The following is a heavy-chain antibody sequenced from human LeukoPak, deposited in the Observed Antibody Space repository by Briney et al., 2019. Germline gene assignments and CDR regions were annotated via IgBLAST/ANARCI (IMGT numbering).Heavy chain of an antibody. CDR2: ISAYNGNT. D-gene: IGHD7-27*01. V-gene: IGHV1-18*01. J-gene: IGHJ6*02. Sequence: AAVKVSCKDSGYTFISCGTRWVRPPPGRGLEWVGWISAYNGNTNYAQKLQGRVTMTTDTSTSTAYMELRSLRSDDTAVHYCARDLTGEYYYGMDVWGQGTTVTVSS. CDR1: GYTFISCG. CDR3: ARDLTGEYYYGMDV.